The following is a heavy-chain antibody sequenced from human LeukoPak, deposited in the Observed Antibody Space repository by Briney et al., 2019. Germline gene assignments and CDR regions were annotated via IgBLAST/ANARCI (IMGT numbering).Heavy chain of an antibody. Sequence: ASVKVSCKTSGYTFTTYDITWVRQATGQGLEWMGWMNPNSGDTAYAQKFQGRVAMTRDTSISTAYMELSSLRSEDTAVYYCARAYYYDSSGYYFPGYSYYYYYGMDVWGQGTTVTVSS. CDR3: ARAYYYDSSGYYFPGYSYYYYYGMDV. V-gene: IGHV1-8*01. J-gene: IGHJ6*02. CDR1: GYTFTTYD. CDR2: MNPNSGDT. D-gene: IGHD3-22*01.